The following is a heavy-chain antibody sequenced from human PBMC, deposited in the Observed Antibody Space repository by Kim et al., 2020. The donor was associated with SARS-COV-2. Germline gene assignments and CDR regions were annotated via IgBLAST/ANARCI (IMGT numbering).Heavy chain of an antibody. Sequence: SETLSLTCAVYGGSFSGYYWSWIRQPPGKGLEWIGEINHSGSTNYNPSLKSRVTISVDTSKNQFSLKLSSVTAADTAVYYCARKPIVPGGSGWIVRANRYFDYWGQGTLVTVSS. CDR2: INHSGST. D-gene: IGHD6-19*01. CDR1: GGSFSGYY. CDR3: ARKPIVPGGSGWIVRANRYFDY. J-gene: IGHJ4*02. V-gene: IGHV4-34*01.